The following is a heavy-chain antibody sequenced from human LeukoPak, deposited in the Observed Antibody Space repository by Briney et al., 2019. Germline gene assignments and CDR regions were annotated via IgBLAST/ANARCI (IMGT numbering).Heavy chain of an antibody. J-gene: IGHJ4*02. CDR1: GGSFSGYY. CDR3: ASRSSGGGFDY. Sequence: SETLSRTCSVYGGSFSGYYWSWIRQPPGKGLEWIGEINHSGSTNYNPSLKSRVTISVDTSKNQFSLKLSSVTAADTAVYYCASRSSGGGFDYWGQGTLVTVSS. V-gene: IGHV4-34*01. D-gene: IGHD3-22*01. CDR2: INHSGST.